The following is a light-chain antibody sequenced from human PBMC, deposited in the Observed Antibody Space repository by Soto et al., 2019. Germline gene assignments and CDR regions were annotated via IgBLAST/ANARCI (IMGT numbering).Light chain of an antibody. CDR3: QHYNSYSEA. V-gene: IGKV1-5*03. Sequence: DIQMTQSPSTLSASVGDRATITCRASQNINNWLAWYQQKPGKAPNLLIYEASSLESGVPSRFGGSRSGTEFTLTISSLQPDDFATYYCQHYNSYSEAFGQGTKVDIK. CDR1: QNINNW. J-gene: IGKJ1*01. CDR2: EAS.